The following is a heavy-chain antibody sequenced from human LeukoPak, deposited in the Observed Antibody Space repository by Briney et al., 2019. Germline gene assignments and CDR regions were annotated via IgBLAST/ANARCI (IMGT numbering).Heavy chain of an antibody. J-gene: IGHJ4*02. V-gene: IGHV1-69*04. Sequence: SVKVSCKASGGTFSSYTIAWVRQAPGQGLEWMGRIIPILGIANYAQKFQGRVTITADKSTSTAYMELSSLRSEDTAVYYCAREASPGIAVAGVLWGQGTLVTVSS. CDR3: AREASPGIAVAGVL. CDR2: IIPILGIA. D-gene: IGHD6-19*01. CDR1: GGTFSSYT.